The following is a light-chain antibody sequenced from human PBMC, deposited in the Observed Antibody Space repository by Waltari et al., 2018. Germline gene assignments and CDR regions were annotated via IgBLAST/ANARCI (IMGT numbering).Light chain of an antibody. CDR3: QQYNNWPPWT. V-gene: IGKV3-15*01. CDR2: GAS. Sequence: EVVMTQSPATRSVSPGERATLSCRASQSVSSNLAWYQHKPGQAPRLLIYGASTRATGIPARFSGSGSGTEFTLTISSLQSEDFAAYYCQQYNNWPPWTFGQGTTVEIK. J-gene: IGKJ1*01. CDR1: QSVSSN.